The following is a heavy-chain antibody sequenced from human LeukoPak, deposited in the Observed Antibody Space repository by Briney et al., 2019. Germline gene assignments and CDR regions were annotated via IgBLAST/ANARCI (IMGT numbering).Heavy chain of an antibody. Sequence: SETLSLTCTVSGGSISSSSYYWGWIRQPPGKGLEWIGSIYYSGSTYYNPSLKSRVTISVDTSKNQFSLKLSSVTAADTAVYYCARDSRLYRWFDPWGQGTLVTASS. CDR2: IYYSGST. V-gene: IGHV4-39*02. CDR3: ARDSRLYRWFDP. J-gene: IGHJ5*02. D-gene: IGHD2-2*01. CDR1: GGSISSSSYY.